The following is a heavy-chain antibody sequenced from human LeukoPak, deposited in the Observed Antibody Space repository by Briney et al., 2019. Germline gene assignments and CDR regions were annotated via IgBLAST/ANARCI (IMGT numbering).Heavy chain of an antibody. V-gene: IGHV3-30-3*01. CDR2: ISYDGSNK. Sequence: GGSLRLSCAASGFTFSSYWMSWVRQAPGKGLEWVAVISYDGSNKYYADSVKGRFTISRDNSKNTLYLQMNSLRAEDTAVYYCAREKRYSKGWFDPWGQGTLVTVSS. D-gene: IGHD4-11*01. CDR1: GFTFSSYW. CDR3: AREKRYSKGWFDP. J-gene: IGHJ5*02.